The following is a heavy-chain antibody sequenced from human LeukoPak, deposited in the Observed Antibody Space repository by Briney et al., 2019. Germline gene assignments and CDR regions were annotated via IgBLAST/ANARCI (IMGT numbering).Heavy chain of an antibody. V-gene: IGHV3-15*01. D-gene: IGHD4-23*01. CDR2: IKSKTDGGTT. J-gene: IGHJ4*02. CDR3: AKDFRNGGNSGVVLGYYFNY. CDR1: GFTFSNAW. Sequence: PGGSLRLSCAASGFTFSNAWMSWVRQAPGKGLEWVGRIKSKTDGGTTDYAAPVKGRFTISRADSKNTLYLQMNSLRAEDTAVYYCAKDFRNGGNSGVVLGYYFNYWGQGTLVTVSS.